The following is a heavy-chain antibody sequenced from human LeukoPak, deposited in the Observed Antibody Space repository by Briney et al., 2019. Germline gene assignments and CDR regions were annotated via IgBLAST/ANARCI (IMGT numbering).Heavy chain of an antibody. CDR2: FIPVFGPA. V-gene: IGHV1-69*13. Sequence: ASVKVSCKASGGTFSNYAVSWVRQAPGQGLEWMGGFIPVFGPANYAQKFQGRVTITADESTSTAYMELSSLRSEDTAVYYCARAGEVYNSGSYLEYWGQGTLVTVSS. CDR3: ARAGEVYNSGSYLEY. J-gene: IGHJ4*02. D-gene: IGHD6-19*01. CDR1: GGTFSNYA.